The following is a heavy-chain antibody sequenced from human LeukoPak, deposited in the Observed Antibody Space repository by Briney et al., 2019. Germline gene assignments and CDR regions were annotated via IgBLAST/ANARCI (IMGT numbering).Heavy chain of an antibody. CDR2: ISSSSSYI. V-gene: IGHV3-21*01. CDR1: GFTFSSYS. D-gene: IGHD3-22*01. Sequence: GGSLRLSCAASGFTFSSYSMNWVRQAPGKGLEWVSSISSSSSYIYYADSVKGRFTISRDNAKNSLYLQMNSLRAEDTAVYYCAKDRDDSSGYGWFDPWGQGTLVTVSS. CDR3: AKDRDDSSGYGWFDP. J-gene: IGHJ5*02.